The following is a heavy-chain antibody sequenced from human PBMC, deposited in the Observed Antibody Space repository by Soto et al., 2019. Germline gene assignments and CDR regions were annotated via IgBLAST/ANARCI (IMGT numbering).Heavy chain of an antibody. CDR1: GGPFNTFG. CDR3: ARTRQRRPVFYVDY. D-gene: IGHD2-2*01. V-gene: IGHV1-69*01. Sequence: QVELMQSGAEVTKPGSSVKVSCKASGGPFNTFGISWVRQAPGQGLEWVGGNIHKYGTTNYARRFQGRDTITPDESTTTAYMELSSLRHDETAIYYCARTRQRRPVFYVDYWGQGTPISVTS. J-gene: IGHJ4*02. CDR2: NIHKYGTT.